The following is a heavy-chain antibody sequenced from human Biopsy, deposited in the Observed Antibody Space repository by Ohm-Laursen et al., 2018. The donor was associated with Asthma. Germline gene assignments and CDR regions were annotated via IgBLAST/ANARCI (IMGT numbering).Heavy chain of an antibody. CDR2: ISYDGGNK. CDR3: AREGVAGTHIED. Sequence: SLRLSCSASRFTYEMHWVRQAPGKGLEWVAVISYDGGNKFYGDSVKGRFTISRDNSKNTLSLQMNSLTAEDTAVYYCAREGVAGTHIEDWGQGTLVTVSS. D-gene: IGHD6-19*01. V-gene: IGHV3-30*03. CDR1: RFTYE. J-gene: IGHJ4*02.